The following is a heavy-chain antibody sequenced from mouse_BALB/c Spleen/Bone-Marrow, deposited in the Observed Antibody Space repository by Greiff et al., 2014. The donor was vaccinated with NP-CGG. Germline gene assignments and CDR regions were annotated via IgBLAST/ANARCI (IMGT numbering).Heavy chain of an antibody. D-gene: IGHD2-3*01. Sequence: VQLKESGGGLVQPGGSLKLSCAASGFTFRSYGMSWVRQTPDKRLEIVANINNNGVYTYYPDSVKGRFTISRDNAKNTLYLQMSSLKSEDTAMYYCSGGVDGYSWFAYWGQGTLVTVSA. CDR2: INNNGVYT. J-gene: IGHJ3*01. V-gene: IGHV5-6-3*01. CDR1: GFTFRSYG. CDR3: SGGVDGYSWFAY.